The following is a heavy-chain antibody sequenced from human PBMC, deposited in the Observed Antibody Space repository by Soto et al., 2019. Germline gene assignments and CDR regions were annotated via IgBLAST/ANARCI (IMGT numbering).Heavy chain of an antibody. CDR1: GFTFSDFF. D-gene: IGHD2-21*02. J-gene: IGHJ5*02. Sequence: GGSLRLSCAASGFTFSDFFMHWVSQTPGKGLEWVAVISYDGRNKDYAAPVKGRFIISRDDSKNTLYLQMNTLKTEDTAVYHCTTDGGVTAYPLFWAWGQGTLVTVSS. V-gene: IGHV3-30*04. CDR2: ISYDGRNK. CDR3: TTDGGVTAYPLFWA.